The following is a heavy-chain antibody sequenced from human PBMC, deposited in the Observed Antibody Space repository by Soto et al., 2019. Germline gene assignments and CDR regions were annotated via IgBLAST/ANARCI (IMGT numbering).Heavy chain of an antibody. CDR2: ISGNSGKT. D-gene: IGHD2-21*02. CDR3: ARPSCGGDCYSPFAY. CDR1: GVGLSTYA. J-gene: IGHJ4*02. Sequence: EVQLLESGGGFVQPGGSLRLSCTASGVGLSTYAISWVRQAPGKGLEWVSVISGNSGKTDYADSVKGRFSISRDKSENTVYLQMNRLRAEDTAVYYCARPSCGGDCYSPFAYWGQGTLVTVSS. V-gene: IGHV3-23*01.